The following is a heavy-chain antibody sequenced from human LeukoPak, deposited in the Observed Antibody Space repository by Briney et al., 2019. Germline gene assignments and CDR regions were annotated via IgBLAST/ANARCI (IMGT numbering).Heavy chain of an antibody. J-gene: IGHJ6*02. V-gene: IGHV4-34*01. CDR2: INHSGST. D-gene: IGHD3-10*01. CDR1: GGSFSAYY. Sequence: SDTLSLTCAVYGGSFSAYYRSWIRQPPGKGLEWIGEINHSGSTNQNPALKSRVTISVDTSKNQFSLKLSSVTAADTAMYYCARGFHYGSGERGMDVWGQGTTVTVSS. CDR3: ARGFHYGSGERGMDV.